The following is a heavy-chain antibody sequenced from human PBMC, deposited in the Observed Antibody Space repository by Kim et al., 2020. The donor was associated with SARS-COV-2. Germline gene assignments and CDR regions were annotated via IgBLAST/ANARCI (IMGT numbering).Heavy chain of an antibody. V-gene: IGHV3-30-3*01. CDR1: GFTFSSYA. J-gene: IGHJ4*02. Sequence: GGSLRLSCAASGFTFSSYAMHWVRQAPGKGLEWVAVISYDGSNKYYADSVKGRFTISRDNSKNTLYLQMNSLRAEDTAVYYCAMSDEGSGSGLFDYWGQGTLVTVSS. D-gene: IGHD3-10*01. CDR3: AMSDEGSGSGLFDY. CDR2: ISYDGSNK.